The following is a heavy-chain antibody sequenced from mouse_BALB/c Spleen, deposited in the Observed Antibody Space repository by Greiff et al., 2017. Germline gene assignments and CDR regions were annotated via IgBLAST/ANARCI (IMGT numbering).Heavy chain of an antibody. V-gene: IGHV2-2*02. CDR1: GFSLTSYG. CDR2: IWSGGST. CDR3: ARSFYDYYAMDY. J-gene: IGHJ4*01. D-gene: IGHD2-3*01. Sequence: QVQLQQSGPGLVQPSQSLSITCTASGFSLTSYGVHWVRQSPGKGLEWLGVIWSGGSTDYNAAFISRLSISKDNSKSQVFFKMNSLQANDTAIYYCARSFYDYYAMDYWGQGTSVTVSS.